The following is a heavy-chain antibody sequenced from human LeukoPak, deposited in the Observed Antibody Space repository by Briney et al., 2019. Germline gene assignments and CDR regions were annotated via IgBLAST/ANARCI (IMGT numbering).Heavy chain of an antibody. D-gene: IGHD3-3*01. V-gene: IGHV4-59*01. Sequence: SETLSLTCTVSGGSISSYYWSWIRQPPGKGLEWIGYIYYSGSTNYNPSLKSRVTISVDTSKNQFSLKLSSVTAADTAVYYCARGANTIFGVVIPYYMDVWGKGTTVTVSS. CDR1: GGSISSYY. CDR2: IYYSGST. J-gene: IGHJ6*03. CDR3: ARGANTIFGVVIPYYMDV.